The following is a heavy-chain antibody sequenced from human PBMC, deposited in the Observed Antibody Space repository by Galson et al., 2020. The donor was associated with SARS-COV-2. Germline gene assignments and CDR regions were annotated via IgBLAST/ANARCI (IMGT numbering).Heavy chain of an antibody. V-gene: IGHV3-11*01. Sequence: NSGGTLRLSCAASGFTFSDYYMSWIRQAPGKGLEWVSYISSSGSTIYYADSVKGRFTISRDNAKNLLYLQMNSLRAADTAVYYCARDPSPRAHYGSGSYGRAYFDYWGQGTLVTVSS. CDR3: ARDPSPRAHYGSGSYGRAYFDY. CDR1: GFTFSDYY. J-gene: IGHJ4*02. CDR2: ISSSGSTI. D-gene: IGHD3-10*01.